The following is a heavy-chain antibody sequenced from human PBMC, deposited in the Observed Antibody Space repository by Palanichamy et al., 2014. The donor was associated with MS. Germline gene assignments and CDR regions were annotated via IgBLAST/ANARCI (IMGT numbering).Heavy chain of an antibody. Sequence: QVQLQESGPGLVKPSETLSLTCSVSGGSISSYYWSWIRQPPGKGLEWIGYIYYNGYPNYNPSLNSRVTISVDTSKNQFSLKLNSVTAADTAVYYCARVDASGGSDIFDYWGQGTLVTVSS. CDR3: ARVDASGGSDIFDY. CDR1: GGSISSYY. V-gene: IGHV4-59*01. J-gene: IGHJ4*02. D-gene: IGHD2-15*01. CDR2: IYYNGYP.